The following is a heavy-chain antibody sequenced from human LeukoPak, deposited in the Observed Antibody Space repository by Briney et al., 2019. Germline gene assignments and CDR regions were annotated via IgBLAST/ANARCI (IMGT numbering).Heavy chain of an antibody. D-gene: IGHD6-19*01. V-gene: IGHV3-23*01. CDR3: AKGGGREGFQWLVTYYYYYYMDV. J-gene: IGHJ6*03. CDR1: GFTFSSYA. CDR2: ISGSGGST. Sequence: GGSLRLSCAASGFTFSSYAMTWVRQAPGKGLEWVSAISGSGGSTYYADSVKGRFTISRDNSKNTLYLQMNSLRAEDTAVYYCAKGGGREGFQWLVTYYYYYYMDVWGKGTTVTISS.